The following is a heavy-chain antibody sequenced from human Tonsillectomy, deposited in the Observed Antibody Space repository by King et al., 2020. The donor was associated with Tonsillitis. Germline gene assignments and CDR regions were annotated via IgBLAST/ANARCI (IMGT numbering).Heavy chain of an antibody. Sequence: LQLQESGPGLVKPSETLSLTCTVSGGSISSSSYYWGWIRQPPGKGLEWIGSIYYSGSTYYNPSLKSRVTISVDTSKNQFSLKLSSVTAADTAVYYCARRTEFWNDFYYYYGMDVWGQGTTVTVSS. J-gene: IGHJ6*02. CDR3: ARRTEFWNDFYYYYGMDV. CDR1: GGSISSSSYY. V-gene: IGHV4-39*07. D-gene: IGHD1-1*01. CDR2: IYYSGST.